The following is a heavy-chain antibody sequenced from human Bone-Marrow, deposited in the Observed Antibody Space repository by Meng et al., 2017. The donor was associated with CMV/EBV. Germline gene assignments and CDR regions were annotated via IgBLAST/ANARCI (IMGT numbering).Heavy chain of an antibody. CDR2: ISYDGSNK. D-gene: IGHD3-9*01. CDR1: GCTFSSYA. Sequence: SLKISCAASGCTFSSYAMHLLRQAPGKGLEWVAVISYDGSNKYYADSVKGRFTISRDNSKTTMYLQMNSLRAEDTAVYYCARGQISYPLVYYFDHWGHGTLVTVSS. V-gene: IGHV3-30*04. J-gene: IGHJ4*01. CDR3: ARGQISYPLVYYFDH.